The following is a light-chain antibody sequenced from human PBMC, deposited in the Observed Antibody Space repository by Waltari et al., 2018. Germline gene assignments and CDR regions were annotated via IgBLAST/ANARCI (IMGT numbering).Light chain of an antibody. J-gene: IGKJ1*01. Sequence: EIVFTQSPATLSLSPGEGATLSCRASQSVSSQLVWYQQKPGQAPRLLIYNASNRATGIPARFSGSGSGTDFTLTISSLEPEDFAVYYCQQCNNTPPTFGQGTKVEIK. V-gene: IGKV3-11*01. CDR2: NAS. CDR1: QSVSSQ. CDR3: QQCNNTPPT.